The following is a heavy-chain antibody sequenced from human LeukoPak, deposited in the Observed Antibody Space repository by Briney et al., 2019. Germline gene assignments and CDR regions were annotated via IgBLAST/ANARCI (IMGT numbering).Heavy chain of an antibody. Sequence: SETLSLTCTVSGGSITNYYWSRIRQPPGKGLEWIGEINHSGSPNYNPSLKSRVTISIDTSKNQFSLKLSPVTAADTAVYYCARDLSDYYGSGSYRPIDAFDIWGQGTMVTVSS. J-gene: IGHJ3*02. CDR2: INHSGSP. V-gene: IGHV4-34*01. CDR3: ARDLSDYYGSGSYRPIDAFDI. CDR1: GGSITNYY. D-gene: IGHD3-10*01.